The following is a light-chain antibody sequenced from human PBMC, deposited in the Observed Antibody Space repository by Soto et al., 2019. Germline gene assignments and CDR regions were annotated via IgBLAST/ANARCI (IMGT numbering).Light chain of an antibody. V-gene: IGLV1-40*01. Sequence: QSVLTQPPSVSGAPGQRVTISCTGSSSNIGAGYDVHWYQQLPGTAPKLLIYGNSNLPSGVPDGFPGSKSGISASLANTGLQAEDVADYYCQSYDSSLSGVVFGGGTKVTVL. CDR1: SSNIGAGYD. J-gene: IGLJ2*01. CDR2: GNS. CDR3: QSYDSSLSGVV.